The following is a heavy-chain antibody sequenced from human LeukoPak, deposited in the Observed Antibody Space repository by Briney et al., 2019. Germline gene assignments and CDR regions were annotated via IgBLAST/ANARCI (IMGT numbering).Heavy chain of an antibody. CDR2: IYYSGST. CDR1: GGSISSGTYY. J-gene: IGHJ6*03. Sequence: PSETLSLTCSVSGGSISSGTYYWGWIRQPPGKGLEWIGNIYYSGSTYYNPSLKSRVTISVDRSKNQFSLKLSSVTVADTAVYYYARGPYYYMDVWGKGTTVTVSS. CDR3: ARGPYYYMDV. V-gene: IGHV4-39*07.